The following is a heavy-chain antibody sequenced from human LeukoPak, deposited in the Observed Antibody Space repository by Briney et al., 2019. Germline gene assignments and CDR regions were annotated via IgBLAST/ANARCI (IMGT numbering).Heavy chain of an antibody. V-gene: IGHV4-59*10. D-gene: IGHD5-12*01. CDR3: ARATSSYFYYMDV. Sequence: SETLSLTCAVYGGSFNGYYWSWFRQPAEKGLEWIGRIYTSGSTYYNPSLKSRVTISADTSKNQFSLNVSSVTAADTAVYYCARATSSYFYYMDVWGKGTTVTISS. CDR1: GGSFNGYY. CDR2: IYTSGST. J-gene: IGHJ6*03.